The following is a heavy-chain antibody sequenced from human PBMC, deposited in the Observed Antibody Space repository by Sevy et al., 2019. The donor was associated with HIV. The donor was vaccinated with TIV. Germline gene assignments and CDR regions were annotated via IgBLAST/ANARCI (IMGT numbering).Heavy chain of an antibody. D-gene: IGHD6-13*01. V-gene: IGHV3-11*01. Sequence: GGSLRLSCAASGFTFSDYYMSWIRQAPDKGLEWVSYISSSGSTIDYADSVKGRFTISRDNAKNSLYLQMNSLRAEDTAVYYCASSLDSSSWYGVYYYYYGMDVWGQGTTVTVSS. CDR1: GFTFSDYY. CDR2: ISSSGSTI. J-gene: IGHJ6*02. CDR3: ASSLDSSSWYGVYYYYYGMDV.